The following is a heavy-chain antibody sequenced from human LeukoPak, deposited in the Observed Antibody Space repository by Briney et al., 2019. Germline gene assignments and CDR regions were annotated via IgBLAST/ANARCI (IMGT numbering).Heavy chain of an antibody. Sequence: GGSLRLSCAAPGFTFSDYGMQWVRQAPGKGLDWVAVISHDGSVQHYAESVKGRFTISRDNSKNTLYLQMNSLTPEDTAVHYCAKEGTPRAATILDYWGQGTLVTVSS. V-gene: IGHV3-30*18. J-gene: IGHJ4*02. CDR2: ISHDGSVQ. D-gene: IGHD5-24*01. CDR3: AKEGTPRAATILDY. CDR1: GFTFSDYG.